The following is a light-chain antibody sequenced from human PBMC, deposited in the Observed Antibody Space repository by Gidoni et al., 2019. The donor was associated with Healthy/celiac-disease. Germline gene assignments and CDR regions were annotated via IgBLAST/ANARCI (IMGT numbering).Light chain of an antibody. CDR2: EVS. CDR1: SDVGGYNY. CDR3: SSYTSSSTLVV. J-gene: IGLJ2*01. Sequence: QSALTQPAPVSGSPGQSITISCTSDVGGYNYVSWYQQHPGKAPKLMIYEVSNRPSGVSNRFSGSKSGNTASLTISGLQAEDEADYYCSSYTSSSTLVVFGGGTKLTVL. V-gene: IGLV2-14*01.